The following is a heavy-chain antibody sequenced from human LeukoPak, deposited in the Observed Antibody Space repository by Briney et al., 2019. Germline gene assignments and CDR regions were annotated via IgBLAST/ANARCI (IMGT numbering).Heavy chain of an antibody. CDR1: GGSISSGGYY. D-gene: IGHD3-10*01. Sequence: SETLSLTCTVSGGSISSGGYYWSWIRQHPGKGLEWIGYIYYSGSTYYNPSLKSRVTISVDTSKNQFSLKLSSVTAADTAVYYCASWPHGSGSYRAWGQGTLVTVSS. V-gene: IGHV4-31*03. CDR2: IYYSGST. CDR3: ASWPHGSGSYRA. J-gene: IGHJ5*02.